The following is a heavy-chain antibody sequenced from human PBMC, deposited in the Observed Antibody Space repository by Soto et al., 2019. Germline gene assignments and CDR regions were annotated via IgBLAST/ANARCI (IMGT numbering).Heavy chain of an antibody. V-gene: IGHV4-4*07. Sequence: SETLSLTCTVSGASISGFYWSCLRKSVGKGLEWIGRIYATGTTDYNPSLNSRVMMSVDTSKKQFSLKLRSVTAADTAVYYCVRDGTKTLRAWFDPWGQGISVTVS. J-gene: IGHJ5*02. CDR2: IYATGTT. CDR1: GASISGFY. D-gene: IGHD1-1*01. CDR3: VRDGTKTLRAWFDP.